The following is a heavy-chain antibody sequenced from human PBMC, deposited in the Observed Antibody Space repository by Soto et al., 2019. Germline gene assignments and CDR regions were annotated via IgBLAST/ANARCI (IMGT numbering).Heavy chain of an antibody. D-gene: IGHD5-18*01. CDR3: ARIPVDTSMIYWLDP. J-gene: IGHJ5*02. CDR1: GGSVSSGDYY. V-gene: IGHV4-61*08. CDR2: IYYSGNT. Sequence: SEALSLTCTVSGGSVSSGDYYWSWIRQPPGKGLEWIGYIYYSGNTNYNPSLKSRVIISVDTSKNLFSLKLTSVTAADTAVYYCARIPVDTSMIYWLDPWGQGTLVTVSS.